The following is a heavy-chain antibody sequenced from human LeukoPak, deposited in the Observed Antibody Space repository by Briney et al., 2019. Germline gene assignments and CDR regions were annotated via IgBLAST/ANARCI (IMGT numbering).Heavy chain of an antibody. Sequence: PSETLSPTCTESGGSISPYYWSWIRQPPGKWLEWIGYIYYSGSTNYNPSLKSRVTISVDTSKSQFSLKLSSATAADTAVYYCARGGGSGRGNWFDPWGQGSLVIVSS. CDR1: GGSISPYY. V-gene: IGHV4-59*01. CDR3: ARGGGSGRGNWFDP. J-gene: IGHJ5*02. D-gene: IGHD3-10*01. CDR2: IYYSGST.